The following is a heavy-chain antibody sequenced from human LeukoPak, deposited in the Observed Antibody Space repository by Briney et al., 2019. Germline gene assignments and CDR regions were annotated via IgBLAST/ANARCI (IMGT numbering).Heavy chain of an antibody. D-gene: IGHD5-12*01. Sequence: GGGLRLSRVASRFTFSRYALSWVRQPPGKGVEGVAAISDSDGSTYYAHSVQGPFTLSRDNAKKTLFLQMNSLRADNTAVYFCAKAGKPAPIDGFDPWGQGTLVTVSS. V-gene: IGHV3-23*01. CDR2: ISDSDGST. J-gene: IGHJ5*02. CDR1: RFTFSRYA. CDR3: AKAGKPAPIDGFDP.